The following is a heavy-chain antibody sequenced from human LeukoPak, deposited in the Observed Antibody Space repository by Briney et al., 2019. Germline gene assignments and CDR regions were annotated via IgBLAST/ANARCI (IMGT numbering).Heavy chain of an antibody. CDR3: AKGSTYYDFWSGYNYGMDV. V-gene: IGHV3-30*18. CDR1: GFTFSSYG. Sequence: HSGGSLRLSCAASGFTFSSYGMHWVRQAAGKGLEWVAVISYDGSNKYYADSVKGRFTISRDNSTNTLYLQMNSLRAEDTAVYYCAKGSTYYDFWSGYNYGMDVWGQGTTVTVSS. CDR2: ISYDGSNK. D-gene: IGHD3-3*01. J-gene: IGHJ6*02.